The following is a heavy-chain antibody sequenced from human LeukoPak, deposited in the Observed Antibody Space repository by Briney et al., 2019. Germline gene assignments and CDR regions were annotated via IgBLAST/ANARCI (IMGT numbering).Heavy chain of an antibody. Sequence: GSSLKVSCKASGGTFSSYAISWVRQAPGQGLEWMGWIIPIFGTANYAQKFQGRVTITTDESTSTAYMELSSLRSEDTAVYYCATRTLAARHDVFSYYYYMDVWGKGTTVTVSS. CDR3: ATRTLAARHDVFSYYYYMDV. CDR1: GGTFSSYA. J-gene: IGHJ6*03. V-gene: IGHV1-69*05. CDR2: IIPIFGTA. D-gene: IGHD6-6*01.